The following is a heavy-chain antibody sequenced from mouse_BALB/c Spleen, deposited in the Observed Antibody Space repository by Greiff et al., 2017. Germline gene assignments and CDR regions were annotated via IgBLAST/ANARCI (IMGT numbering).Heavy chain of an antibody. J-gene: IGHJ2*01. CDR3: ARNRGGYEYYFDY. D-gene: IGHD2-2*01. Sequence: VQLQQSGPGLVQPSQSLSITCTVSGFSLTSYGVHWVRQSPGKGLEWLGVIWSGGSTDYNAAFISRLSISKDNSKSQVFFKMNSLQADDTAIYYCARNRGGYEYYFDYWGQGTTLTVSS. CDR2: IWSGGST. CDR1: GFSLTSYG. V-gene: IGHV2-4-1*01.